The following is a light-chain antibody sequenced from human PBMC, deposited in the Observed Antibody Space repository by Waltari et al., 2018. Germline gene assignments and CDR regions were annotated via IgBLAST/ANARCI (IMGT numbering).Light chain of an antibody. CDR2: KDN. CDR3: YSAADNTLV. Sequence: SYELTQPSSVSVSPGQPATITCSGEVLSNKYARWLQQRPGRAPVLVAYKDNERPPGIPERFSGSGSGTTVTLTIAGAQAEDEADYYCYSAADNTLVFGGGTKLTVL. J-gene: IGLJ2*01. V-gene: IGLV3-27*01. CDR1: VLSNKY.